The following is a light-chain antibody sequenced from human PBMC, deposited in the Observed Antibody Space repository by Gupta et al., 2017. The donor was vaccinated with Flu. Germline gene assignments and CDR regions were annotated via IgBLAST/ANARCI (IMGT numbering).Light chain of an antibody. J-gene: IGLJ2*01. V-gene: IGLV3-19*01. CDR2: GKN. CDR3: DARDSSVNHVV. Sequence: GQTVRITGQRDSIRSYYASWYQQMPGQAPILLIYGKNNRPSGIPDRFSGSSSGNTASLTITGAQSEDEADYYCDARDSSVNHVVFGGGTKLTVL. CDR1: SIRSYY.